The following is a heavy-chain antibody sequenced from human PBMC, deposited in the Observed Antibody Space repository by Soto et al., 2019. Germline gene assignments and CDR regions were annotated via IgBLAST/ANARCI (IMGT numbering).Heavy chain of an antibody. D-gene: IGHD2-15*01. J-gene: IGHJ4*02. Sequence: SETLSLTCTVSGGSISSGDYYWSWIRQPPGKGLEWIGYIHYSGSTYHNPSLKSRVTISVDTSKNQFSLKLTSVTAADTAVYYCARAAPLFCSGGGCHSGRAYWGRGTLVTVSS. CDR1: GGSISSGDYY. V-gene: IGHV4-30-4*01. CDR2: IHYSGST. CDR3: ARAAPLFCSGGGCHSGRAY.